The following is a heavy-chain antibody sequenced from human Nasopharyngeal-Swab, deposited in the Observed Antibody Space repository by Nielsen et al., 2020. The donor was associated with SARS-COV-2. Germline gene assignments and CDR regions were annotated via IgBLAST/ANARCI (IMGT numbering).Heavy chain of an antibody. V-gene: IGHV4-39*01. CDR2: VYYSGST. CDR3: TRGPGVARPWFTDY. CDR1: GGSVSSSLYY. Sequence: SETLSLTCTVSGGSVSSSLYYWAWIRQPPGKGLQWIGSVYYSGSTYSNPSLKSRLTISVDTSKNQFSLRLRSVTAADTAVYYCTRGPGVARPWFTDYWGQGILVTVSS. D-gene: IGHD6-6*01. J-gene: IGHJ4*02.